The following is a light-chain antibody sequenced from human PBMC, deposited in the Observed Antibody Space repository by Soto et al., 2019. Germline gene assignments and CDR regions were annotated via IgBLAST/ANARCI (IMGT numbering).Light chain of an antibody. V-gene: IGKV1-5*03. Sequence: DIQMTQSPSSLSAPVGDRVTITCRASQSISSWLAWYQQKPGKAPNLLIYKASSLETGVPSRFSGSGSGTEFTLTISSLQPDDFATYYCQQYNSYSWTFGQGTKVDIK. CDR2: KAS. CDR3: QQYNSYSWT. CDR1: QSISSW. J-gene: IGKJ1*01.